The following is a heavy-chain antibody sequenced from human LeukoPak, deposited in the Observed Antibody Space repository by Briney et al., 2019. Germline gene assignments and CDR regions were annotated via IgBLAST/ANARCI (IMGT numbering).Heavy chain of an antibody. V-gene: IGHV3-23*01. Sequence: GGTLRLSCAASGFTFSRNGMTWVRQAPGKGLEWVSAISGSGGSTYYADSVKGRFTISRDNSKNTLYLQMNSLRAEDTAVYYCAKDRRAGSYDYWGQGTLVTVSS. J-gene: IGHJ4*02. CDR1: GFTFSRNG. CDR3: AKDRRAGSYDY. D-gene: IGHD3-10*01. CDR2: ISGSGGST.